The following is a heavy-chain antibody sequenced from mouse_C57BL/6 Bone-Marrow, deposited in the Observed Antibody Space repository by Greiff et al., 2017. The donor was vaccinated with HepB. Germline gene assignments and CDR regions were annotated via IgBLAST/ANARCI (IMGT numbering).Heavy chain of an antibody. CDR1: GFTFSDYG. CDR2: ISSGSSTI. Sequence: DVKLVESGGGLVKPGGSLKLSCAASGFTFSDYGMHWVRQAPEKGLEWVAYISSGSSTIYYADTVKGRFTISRDNAKNTLFLQMTSLRSEDTAMYYCARPLFFAYWGQGTLVTVSA. D-gene: IGHD1-1*02. V-gene: IGHV5-17*01. CDR3: ARPLFFAY. J-gene: IGHJ3*01.